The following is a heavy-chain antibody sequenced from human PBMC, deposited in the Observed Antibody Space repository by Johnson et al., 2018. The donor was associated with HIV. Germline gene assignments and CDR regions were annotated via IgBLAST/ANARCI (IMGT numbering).Heavy chain of an antibody. D-gene: IGHD3-3*01. CDR2: ISYDGSNK. J-gene: IGHJ3*02. CDR1: GFTFSSYG. CDR3: ARGRTVVSVFDI. V-gene: IGHV3-30*19. Sequence: QVQLVESGGGLVKPGGSLRLSCAASGFTFSSYGMHWVRQAPGKGLAWVTVISYDGSNKFYADSVKGRFTISRDNSKNTLSLQMNSLRAEDTAVYYCARGRTVVSVFDIWGQGTMVTVSS.